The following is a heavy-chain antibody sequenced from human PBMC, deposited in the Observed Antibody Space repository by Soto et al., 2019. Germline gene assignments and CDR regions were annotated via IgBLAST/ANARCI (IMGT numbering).Heavy chain of an antibody. CDR3: ARVYYDILTGYYRYYYGMDV. Sequence: SETLSLTCAVYGGSFSGYYWSWIRQPPGKGLEWIGEINHSGSTNYNPSLKSRVTISVDTSKNQFSLKLSSVTAADTAAYYCARVYYDILTGYYRYYYGMDVWGQGTTVTVSS. V-gene: IGHV4-34*01. J-gene: IGHJ6*02. D-gene: IGHD3-9*01. CDR1: GGSFSGYY. CDR2: INHSGST.